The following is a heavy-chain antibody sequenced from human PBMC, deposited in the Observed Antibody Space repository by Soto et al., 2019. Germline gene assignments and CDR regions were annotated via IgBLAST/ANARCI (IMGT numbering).Heavy chain of an antibody. D-gene: IGHD6-13*01. CDR2: INHSGST. Sequence: PSETLSLTCAVYCGSFSGYYWSWIRQPPGKGLEWIGEINHSGSTNYNPSLKSRVTMSVDTSKNQFSLKLTSVAAADTAMYYCARPKTIGAAAGKGWFDPWGQGTLVTVSS. J-gene: IGHJ5*02. CDR3: ARPKTIGAAAGKGWFDP. CDR1: CGSFSGYY. V-gene: IGHV4-34*01.